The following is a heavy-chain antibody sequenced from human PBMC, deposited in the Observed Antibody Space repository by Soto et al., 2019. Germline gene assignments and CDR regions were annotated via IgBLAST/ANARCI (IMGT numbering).Heavy chain of an antibody. CDR3: AIAPFCYDTPIGAFDI. Sequence: LRLSCAASGFTFSSYAMSWVRQAPGKGLEWVSAISGSGGSTYYADSVKGRSTISRDNSKNTQYLQMNSLRAEDTAVYYCAIAPFCYDTPIGAFDIWGQGTMVTVSS. D-gene: IGHD3-22*01. CDR2: ISGSGGST. J-gene: IGHJ3*02. V-gene: IGHV3-23*01. CDR1: GFTFSSYA.